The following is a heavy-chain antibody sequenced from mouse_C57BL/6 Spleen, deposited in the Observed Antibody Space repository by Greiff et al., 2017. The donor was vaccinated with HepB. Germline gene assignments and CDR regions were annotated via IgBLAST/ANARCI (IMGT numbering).Heavy chain of an antibody. CDR3: ARTHLYYDYAMDY. D-gene: IGHD2-4*01. Sequence: VKLMESGPGLVRPSQSLSITCTVSGFSLTSYGVHWVRQSPGKGLEWLGVIWSGGSTDYNAAFISRLSISKDNSKSQVFFKMNSLQADDTAIYYCARTHLYYDYAMDYWGQGTSVTVSS. J-gene: IGHJ4*01. V-gene: IGHV2-2*01. CDR2: IWSGGST. CDR1: GFSLTSYG.